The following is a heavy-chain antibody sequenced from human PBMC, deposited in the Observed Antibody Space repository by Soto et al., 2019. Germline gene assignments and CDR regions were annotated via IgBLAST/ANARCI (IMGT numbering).Heavy chain of an antibody. CDR1: GGSISSGGYY. J-gene: IGHJ3*02. V-gene: IGHV4-31*03. D-gene: IGHD3-22*01. Sequence: QVQLQESGPGLVKPSQTLSLTCTVSGGSISSGGYYWSWIRQHPGKGLEWIGYIYYSGSTYYNPSLKSRVTISVDTAKNQFSLNLSSVTAGDTAVYYCARDTYYYDSSGYRVDAFDIWGQGTMVTVSS. CDR2: IYYSGST. CDR3: ARDTYYYDSSGYRVDAFDI.